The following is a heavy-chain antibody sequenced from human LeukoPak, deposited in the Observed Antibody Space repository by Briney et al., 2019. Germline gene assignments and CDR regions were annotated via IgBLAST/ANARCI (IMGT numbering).Heavy chain of an antibody. CDR1: GGSISSYY. J-gene: IGHJ4*02. D-gene: IGHD3-10*01. CDR2: IYTSGST. CDR3: ARDNLNYYGSGSYQY. Sequence: SETLSHTCTVSGGSISSYYWSWLRQPAGKGLEWIGRIYTSGSTNYNPSLKSRVTMSVDTSKNQFSLKLSSVTAADTAVYYCARDNLNYYGSGSYQYWGQGTLVTVSS. V-gene: IGHV4-4*07.